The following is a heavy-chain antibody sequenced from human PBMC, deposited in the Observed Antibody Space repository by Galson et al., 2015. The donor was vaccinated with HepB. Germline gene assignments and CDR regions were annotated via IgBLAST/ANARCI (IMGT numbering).Heavy chain of an antibody. CDR2: INAGNGNT. J-gene: IGHJ6*02. Sequence: SVKVSCKASGYTFTSYAMHWVRQAPGQRLEWMGWINAGNGNTKYSQKFQGRVTITRDTSASTAYMELSSLRSEDTAVYYCARGMRKVAGSYYYYYGMDVWGQGTTVTVSS. V-gene: IGHV1-3*01. CDR1: GYTFTSYA. CDR3: ARGMRKVAGSYYYYYGMDV. D-gene: IGHD6-19*01.